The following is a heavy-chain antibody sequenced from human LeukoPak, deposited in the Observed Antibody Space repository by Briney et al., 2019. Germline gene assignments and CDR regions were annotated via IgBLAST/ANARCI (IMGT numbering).Heavy chain of an antibody. CDR2: INGGNGNT. V-gene: IGHV1-3*03. Sequence: ASVTVSFTASGYTFTIYAMHWVRQAPGQRLEWMGWINGGNGNTKYSQEFQGRVTITTDTPASTAYMEVSSLRSEDMAVYYCAREPTTPNDAFDIWGQGTMVTVSS. D-gene: IGHD1-7*01. CDR3: AREPTTPNDAFDI. J-gene: IGHJ3*02. CDR1: GYTFTIYA.